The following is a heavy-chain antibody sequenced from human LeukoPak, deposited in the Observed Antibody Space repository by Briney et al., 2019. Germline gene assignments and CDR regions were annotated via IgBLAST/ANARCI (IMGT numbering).Heavy chain of an antibody. V-gene: IGHV4-59*01. Sequence: KPSETLSLNCTVSGGSISSYYWSWIRQPPGKGLEWIGYIYYSGSTNYNPSLKSRVTISVDTYKNQFSLKLSSVTAADTAVYYCARPSLTGECGDDAFDIWGQGTMVTVSS. D-gene: IGHD7-27*01. CDR1: GGSISSYY. J-gene: IGHJ3*02. CDR2: IYYSGST. CDR3: ARPSLTGECGDDAFDI.